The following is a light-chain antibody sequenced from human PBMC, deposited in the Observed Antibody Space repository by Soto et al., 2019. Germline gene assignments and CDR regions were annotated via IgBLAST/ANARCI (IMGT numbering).Light chain of an antibody. CDR2: ADD. CDR1: SGSIASNY. Sequence: NFMLTQPHSVSESPGKTVTLSCTGSSGSIASNYVQWYQQRPGSAPTVVIYADDQRPSGVPDRFSGSIDRSSNSASLTIYGLKTEDEDDYYCQSYVRLNLVFGTGTKVTVL. CDR3: QSYVRLNLV. J-gene: IGLJ1*01. V-gene: IGLV6-57*02.